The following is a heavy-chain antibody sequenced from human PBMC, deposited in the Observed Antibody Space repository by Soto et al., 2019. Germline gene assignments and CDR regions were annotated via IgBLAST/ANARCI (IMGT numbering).Heavy chain of an antibody. J-gene: IGHJ5*02. CDR2: ISSSSSTI. CDR1: GFTFSSYS. CDR3: ARDGDIVVVPAAITA. Sequence: HGGSLRLSCAASGFTFSSYSMNWVRQAPGKGLEWVSYISSSSSTIYYADSVKGRFTISRDNAKNSLYLQMNSLRAEDTAVYYCARDGDIVVVPAAITAWGQGTLVTVSS. V-gene: IGHV3-48*01. D-gene: IGHD2-2*01.